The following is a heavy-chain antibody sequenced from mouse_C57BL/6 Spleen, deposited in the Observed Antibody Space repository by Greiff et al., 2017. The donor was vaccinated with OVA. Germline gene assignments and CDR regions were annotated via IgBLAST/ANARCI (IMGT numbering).Heavy chain of an antibody. V-gene: IGHV3-6*01. Sequence: VQLKESGPGLVKPSQSLSLTCSVTGYSITSGYYWNWIRQFPGNKLEWMGYISYDGSNNYNPSLKNRISITRDTSKNQFFLKLNSVTTEDTATYYCARSNSAWFAYWGQGTLVTVSA. D-gene: IGHD2-5*01. J-gene: IGHJ3*01. CDR3: ARSNSAWFAY. CDR2: ISYDGSN. CDR1: GYSITSGYY.